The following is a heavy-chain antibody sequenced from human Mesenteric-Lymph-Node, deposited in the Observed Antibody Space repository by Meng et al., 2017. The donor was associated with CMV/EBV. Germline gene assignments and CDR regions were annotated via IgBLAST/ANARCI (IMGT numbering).Heavy chain of an antibody. CDR3: ATAPSTLDAFDM. Sequence: ASVKVSCKASRYMFTSYGISWVRQAPGQGLEWMGWITAYNGNTNYAQKLQGRVTMTTDTSTSTAYMELRSLRSDDTAVYYCATAPSTLDAFDMWGQGTMVTVSS. CDR1: RYMFTSYG. V-gene: IGHV1-18*01. D-gene: IGHD2-15*01. CDR2: ITAYNGNT. J-gene: IGHJ3*02.